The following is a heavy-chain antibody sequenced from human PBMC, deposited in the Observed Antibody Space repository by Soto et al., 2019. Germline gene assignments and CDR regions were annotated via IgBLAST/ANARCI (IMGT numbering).Heavy chain of an antibody. J-gene: IGHJ4*02. CDR1: GFTFTTYN. CDR3: AADYGSGRFPFDY. Sequence: EVQLVESGGGLVKPGGSLRLSCAASGFTFTTYNMNWVRQAPGKGLEWVSSISYSVAYIYYADSVKGRFTISRDNAKNSLYLQMNSLRVEDTAVYYCAADYGSGRFPFDYWGQGILVTGSS. D-gene: IGHD3-10*01. CDR2: ISYSVAYI. V-gene: IGHV3-21*01.